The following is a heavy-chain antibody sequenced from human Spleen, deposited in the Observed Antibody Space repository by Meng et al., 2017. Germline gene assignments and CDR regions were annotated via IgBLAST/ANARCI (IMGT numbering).Heavy chain of an antibody. J-gene: IGHJ4*02. CDR2: INHSGST. CDR3: ARGPTTMAHDFDY. CDR1: GGSFSDYY. Sequence: QLRPGGPVLLKPSEPLSPPCFVSGGSFSDYYWSWIRQPPGKGLEWIGEINHSGSTNYNPSLESRAAISVDTSQNNLSLKLSSVTAADSAVYYCARGPTTMAHDFDYWGQGTLVTVSS. D-gene: IGHD4-11*01. V-gene: IGHV4-34*01.